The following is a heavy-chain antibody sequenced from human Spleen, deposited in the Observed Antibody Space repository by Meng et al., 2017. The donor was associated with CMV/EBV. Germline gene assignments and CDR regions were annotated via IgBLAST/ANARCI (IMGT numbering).Heavy chain of an antibody. V-gene: IGHV4-59*01. Sequence: SETLSLTCTVSGGSISGYYWSWIRQPPGKGLEWIGYMYYTGRSSYNPSLKSRVTMSLDTSKNQFSLKVSSVTAADTAVYYCARDRREYSTSSGYYYYGLDVWDQGTTVTVSS. J-gene: IGHJ6*02. CDR1: GGSISGYY. CDR3: ARDRREYSTSSGYYYYGLDV. D-gene: IGHD6-6*01. CDR2: MYYTGRS.